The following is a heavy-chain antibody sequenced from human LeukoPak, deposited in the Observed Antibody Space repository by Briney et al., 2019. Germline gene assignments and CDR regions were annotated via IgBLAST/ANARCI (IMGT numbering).Heavy chain of an antibody. CDR1: GFTFSSYW. J-gene: IGHJ5*02. CDR3: ARELGKSWFDP. D-gene: IGHD3-16*01. Sequence: GGSLRLSCAASGFTFSSYWMSWVRQAPGKGLEWVANIKQDGSEKYYVDSVKGRFTISRDNARNSLYLQMNSLRAEDTAVYYCARELGKSWFDPWGQGTLVTVSS. V-gene: IGHV3-7*01. CDR2: IKQDGSEK.